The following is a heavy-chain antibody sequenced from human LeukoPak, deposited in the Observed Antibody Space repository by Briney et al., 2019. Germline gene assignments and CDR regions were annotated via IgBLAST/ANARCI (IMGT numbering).Heavy chain of an antibody. CDR3: ARDLTGFDAFDL. D-gene: IGHD7-27*01. CDR2: ISSRSTYI. CDR1: GFSFDDYA. V-gene: IGHV3-21*01. Sequence: PGGSLRLSCAASGFSFDDYAMHWVRQAPGKGLEWVSYISSRSTYIYYADSVKGRFTISRDNAKNSLSLQMNSLRAEDTAVYYCARDLTGFDAFDLWGQGTMVTVSS. J-gene: IGHJ3*01.